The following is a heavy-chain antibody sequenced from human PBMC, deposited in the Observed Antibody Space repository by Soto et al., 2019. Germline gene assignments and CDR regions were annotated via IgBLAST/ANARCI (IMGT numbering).Heavy chain of an antibody. J-gene: IGHJ5*02. CDR3: ASRVSLVRAVWGFDP. V-gene: IGHV4-30-4*01. D-gene: IGHD3-10*01. CDR1: GGSITSGDHY. CDR2: IYYSGST. Sequence: PSETLSLTCTVSGGSITSGDHYWTWIRQSPGKGLEWIGHIYYSGSTYYNPSLKSRLTISLDTSKNQFSLNLSSVTAAGPAVYYCASRVSLVRAVWGFDPWGQGTLVTVSS.